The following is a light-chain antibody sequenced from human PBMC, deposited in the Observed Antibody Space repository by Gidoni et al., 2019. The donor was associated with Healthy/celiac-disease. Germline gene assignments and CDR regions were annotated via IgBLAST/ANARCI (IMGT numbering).Light chain of an antibody. CDR1: QSVSSSY. CDR3: QQYGSSPLT. Sequence: SQSVSSSYLAWYQQKPGQAPRLLIYGASSRATGIPDRFSGSGSGTDFTLTISRLEPEDFAVYYCQQYGSSPLTFGGGTKVEIK. J-gene: IGKJ4*01. CDR2: GAS. V-gene: IGKV3-20*01.